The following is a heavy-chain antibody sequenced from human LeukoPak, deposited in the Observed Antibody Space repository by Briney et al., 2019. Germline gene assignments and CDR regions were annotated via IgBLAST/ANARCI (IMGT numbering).Heavy chain of an antibody. Sequence: GGSLRLSCAASGFTFSSYWMHWVRQAPGKGLVWVSRINTDGSSTSYADSVKGRFTISRDNAKNTLYLQMYSLRAEDTAVYYCARAGILEWLFPSNAFDIWGQGTMVTVSS. J-gene: IGHJ3*02. CDR1: GFTFSSYW. D-gene: IGHD3-3*01. CDR3: ARAGILEWLFPSNAFDI. CDR2: INTDGSST. V-gene: IGHV3-74*01.